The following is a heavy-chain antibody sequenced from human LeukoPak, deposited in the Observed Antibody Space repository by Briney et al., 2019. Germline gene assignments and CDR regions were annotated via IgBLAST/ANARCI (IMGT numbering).Heavy chain of an antibody. CDR1: GFTFSSYG. CDR2: ISYDGSNK. Sequence: GRSLRLSCAASGFTFSSYGMHWGRQAPGKGLEWVAVISYDGSNKYYADSVKGRFTISRDNSKNTLYLQMNSLRAEDTAVYYCAKDVNSSGPSDGSDPWGQGTLVTVSS. D-gene: IGHD3-22*01. CDR3: AKDVNSSGPSDGSDP. J-gene: IGHJ5*02. V-gene: IGHV3-30*18.